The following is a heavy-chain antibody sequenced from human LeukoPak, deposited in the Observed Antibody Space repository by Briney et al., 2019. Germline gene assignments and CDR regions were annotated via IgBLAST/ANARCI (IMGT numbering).Heavy chain of an antibody. J-gene: IGHJ6*03. CDR1: GYTFTSYG. V-gene: IGHV1-18*01. Sequence: ASVKVSCKASGYTFTSYGISWVRQAPGQGLEWMGWISAYNGNTNYAQKLQGRVTMTTDTSTSTAYMELRSLRSDDTAVYYCARRKTLKYDSSSDGYYYMDVWGKGTTVTVSS. CDR2: ISAYNGNT. D-gene: IGHD6-6*01. CDR3: ARRKTLKYDSSSDGYYYMDV.